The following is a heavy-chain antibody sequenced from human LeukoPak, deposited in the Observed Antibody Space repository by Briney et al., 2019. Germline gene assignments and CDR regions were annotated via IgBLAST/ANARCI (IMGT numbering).Heavy chain of an antibody. D-gene: IGHD3-10*01. Sequence: SETLSLTCTVSGVSISSSNSYWGWIRQPPGKGLEWIGSIYYTGNTYYNASLKSRVTISIDTSKNQFSLKLSSVTAADTAVYYCARRGLVRTRSRGFDYWGQGTLVTVSS. J-gene: IGHJ4*02. CDR2: IYYTGNT. V-gene: IGHV4-39*01. CDR3: ARRGLVRTRSRGFDY. CDR1: GVSISSSNSY.